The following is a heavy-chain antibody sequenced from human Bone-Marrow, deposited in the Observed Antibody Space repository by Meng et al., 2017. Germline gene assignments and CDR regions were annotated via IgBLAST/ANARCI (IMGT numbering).Heavy chain of an antibody. J-gene: IGHJ4*02. CDR3: ARARLQSNNWGIDY. CDR1: GYTFTGYY. CDR2: INPNSGGT. D-gene: IGHD5-24*01. Sequence: ASVKVSCKASGYTFTGYYMHWVRQAPGQGLEWMGWINPNSGGTNYAQKFQGRVTMTRDTSISTAYMELSRLRSDDTAVYYCARARLQSNNWGIDYWGQGTQVTVSS. V-gene: IGHV1-2*02.